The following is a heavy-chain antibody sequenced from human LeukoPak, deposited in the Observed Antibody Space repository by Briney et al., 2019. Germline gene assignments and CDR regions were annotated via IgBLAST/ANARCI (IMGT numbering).Heavy chain of an antibody. J-gene: IGHJ4*02. D-gene: IGHD6-13*01. Sequence: GGSLRLSCAASGFTFSSYGMHWVRQAPGKGLEWVAVISYDGSNKYYADSVKGRFTISRDNSKNTLYLQMNSLRAEDTAVYYCAKGSHSSSWTPLGYWGQGTLVTVSS. V-gene: IGHV3-30*18. CDR2: ISYDGSNK. CDR3: AKGSHSSSWTPLGY. CDR1: GFTFSSYG.